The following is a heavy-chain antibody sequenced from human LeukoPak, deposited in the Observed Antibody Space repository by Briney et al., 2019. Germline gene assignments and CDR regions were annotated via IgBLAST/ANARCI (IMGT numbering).Heavy chain of an antibody. D-gene: IGHD3-10*01. V-gene: IGHV4-38-2*02. J-gene: IGHJ6*04. Sequence: PSETLSLTCTVSGCSISGGYYWGWNRQPPGKGLEWIGSIYHSGSTYYSPSLKSRVTISVDTSKNQFSLKLSSVTAADTAVYYCARVLRGYYGSGTLDVWGKGTTVTVSS. CDR1: GCSISGGYY. CDR2: IYHSGST. CDR3: ARVLRGYYGSGTLDV.